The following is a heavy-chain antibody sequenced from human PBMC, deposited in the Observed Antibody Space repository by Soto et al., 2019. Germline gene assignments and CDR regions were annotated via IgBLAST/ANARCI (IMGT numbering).Heavy chain of an antibody. CDR2: INHSGST. D-gene: IGHD3-3*01. Sequence: SETLSLTCAVYGGSFSGYYWSWIRQPPGKGLEWIGEINHSGSTNYNPSLKSRVTISVDTSKNQFSLKLSSVTAADTAVYYCARSSASIFRVVIGDNWFDPWGQGTLVTVSS. V-gene: IGHV4-34*01. CDR1: GGSFSGYY. CDR3: ARSSASIFRVVIGDNWFDP. J-gene: IGHJ5*02.